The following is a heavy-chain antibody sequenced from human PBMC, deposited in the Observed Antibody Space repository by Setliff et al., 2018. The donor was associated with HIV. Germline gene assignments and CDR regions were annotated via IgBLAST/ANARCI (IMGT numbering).Heavy chain of an antibody. Sequence: ASVKVSCKASGYTFTSSYIHWLRQAPGQGLEWMGIINPSDGSRRYAQKFQDRLTMTRDTTTTTVYMELSSLRSEDTAVYHCARDNTVWSCDHWGQGTLVTVSS. J-gene: IGHJ4*02. CDR3: ARDNTVWSCDH. CDR1: GYTFTSSY. CDR2: INPSDGSR. D-gene: IGHD2-8*02. V-gene: IGHV1-46*01.